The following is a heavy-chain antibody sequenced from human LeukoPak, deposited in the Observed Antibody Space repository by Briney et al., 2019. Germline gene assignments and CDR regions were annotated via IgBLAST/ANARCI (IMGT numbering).Heavy chain of an antibody. V-gene: IGHV4-4*07. Sequence: SETLSLTCSVSGGSVGSFSIYYWSWVRQPAGKGLEWIGRIYTGGSTSTSYNPSLKSRVSIPVDKSENHFSLTLRSVTAADTAVYYCAMYNYDTSGFDYWGQGTRVTVSS. CDR1: GGSVGSFSIYY. D-gene: IGHD3-22*01. CDR2: IYTGGST. J-gene: IGHJ4*02. CDR3: AMYNYDTSGFDY.